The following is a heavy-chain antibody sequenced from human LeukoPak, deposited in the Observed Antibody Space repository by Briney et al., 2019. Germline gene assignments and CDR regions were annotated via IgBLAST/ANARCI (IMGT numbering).Heavy chain of an antibody. J-gene: IGHJ6*03. V-gene: IGHV3-72*01. Sequence: GGSLRLSCAASGFTFSDHDMDWVRQAPGKGLEWVGRSRNKANNKAKTYTTDYAASAKGRFTISRDDSQNSLFLQMNSLKTEDTAVYYCARESPVRYSGSYYVRPHAYYYMDVWGKGTTVTVSS. D-gene: IGHD1-26*01. CDR1: GFTFSDHD. CDR2: SRNKANNKAKTYTT. CDR3: ARESPVRYSGSYYVRPHAYYYMDV.